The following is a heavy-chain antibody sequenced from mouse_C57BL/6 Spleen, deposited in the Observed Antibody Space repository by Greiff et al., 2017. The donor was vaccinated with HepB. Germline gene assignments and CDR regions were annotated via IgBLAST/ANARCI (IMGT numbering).Heavy chain of an antibody. J-gene: IGHJ3*01. Sequence: QVQLKESGPELVKPGASVKISCKASGYAFSSSWMNWVKQRPGKGLEWIGRINPGDGDTNYNGKFKGKATLTADKSSSTAYMQLSSLTSEDSAVYFCELYRSGSAYWGQGTLVTVSA. CDR1: GYAFSSSW. CDR3: ELYRSGSAY. V-gene: IGHV1-82*01. CDR2: INPGDGDT. D-gene: IGHD3-2*02.